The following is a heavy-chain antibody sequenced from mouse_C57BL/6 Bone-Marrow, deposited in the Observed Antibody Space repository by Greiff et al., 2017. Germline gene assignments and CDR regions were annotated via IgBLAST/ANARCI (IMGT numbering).Heavy chain of an antibody. Sequence: VKLQESGAELVKPGASVKLSCKASGYTFTEYTIHWVKQRSGQGLEWIGWFYPGSGSIKYNEKFKDKDTLTADKSSSTVYMELSRLTSEDYAVYFYARDEDYAMDYWGQGTSVTVSS. J-gene: IGHJ4*01. V-gene: IGHV1-62-2*01. CDR2: FYPGSGSI. CDR3: ARDEDYAMDY. CDR1: GYTFTEYT.